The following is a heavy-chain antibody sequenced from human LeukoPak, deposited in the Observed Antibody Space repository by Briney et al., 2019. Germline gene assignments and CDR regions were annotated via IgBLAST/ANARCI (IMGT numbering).Heavy chain of an antibody. CDR3: ARLRSPGDFDY. D-gene: IGHD1-26*01. J-gene: IGHJ4*02. CDR2: IYYSGST. V-gene: IGHV4-39*07. CDR1: GGSVSGTNYY. Sequence: SETLSLTCSVSGGSVSGTNYYWAWIRQPPEKGLEWIGTIYYSGSTYYNVSLKSRVTISVDTSKNQFSLNLNSVTAADTAVYYCARLRSPGDFDYWGQGTLVTVFS.